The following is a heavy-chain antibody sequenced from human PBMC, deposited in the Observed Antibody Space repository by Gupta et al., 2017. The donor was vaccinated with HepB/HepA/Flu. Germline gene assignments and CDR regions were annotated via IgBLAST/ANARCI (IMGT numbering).Heavy chain of an antibody. CDR1: GFTFDDYT. Sequence: EVQLVESGGAEVQPGGSQSLSCAASGFTFDDYTMHWVRQAPGRGLEWVSLMNWDGETTYYADSVKGRFTISRDNNKNSLDLQMNSLKDEENDLYYCAKEWDLGVGSGSYFVDYWGQGTLVHVSS. D-gene: IGHD3-10*01. CDR2: MNWDGETT. V-gene: IGHV3-43*01. J-gene: IGHJ4*02. CDR3: AKEWDLGVGSGSYFVDY.